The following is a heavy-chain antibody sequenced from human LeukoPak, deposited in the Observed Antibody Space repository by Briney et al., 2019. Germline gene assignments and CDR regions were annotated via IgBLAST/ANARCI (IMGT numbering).Heavy chain of an antibody. CDR1: GYTFTSYG. J-gene: IGHJ4*02. Sequence: ASVKVSCKASGYTFTSYGISWVRQAPGQGLEWMGWISAYNGNTNYAQKLQGRVTMTTDTSTSTAYMELRSLRPDDTAVYYCARDQAAGTGFFGFDYWGQGTLVTVSS. D-gene: IGHD6-13*01. V-gene: IGHV1-18*01. CDR3: ARDQAAGTGFFGFDY. CDR2: ISAYNGNT.